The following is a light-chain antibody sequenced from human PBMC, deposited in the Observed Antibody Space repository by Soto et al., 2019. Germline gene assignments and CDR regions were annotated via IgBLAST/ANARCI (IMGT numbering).Light chain of an antibody. J-gene: IGLJ1*01. CDR1: SSDVGGYNY. CDR2: DVS. Sequence: QAALTQPASVSGSPGQSITISCTGTSSDVGGYNYVSWYQHHPGKAPKLMIFDVSNRPSGVSNRFSGSKSGNTASLTISRLQAEDEADYYCSSYTASSTYVFGTGTKVTVL. V-gene: IGLV2-14*03. CDR3: SSYTASSTYV.